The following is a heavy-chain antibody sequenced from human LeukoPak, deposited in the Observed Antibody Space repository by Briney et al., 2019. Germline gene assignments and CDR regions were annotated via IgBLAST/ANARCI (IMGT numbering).Heavy chain of an antibody. CDR3: ARSTIAAAGNVEY. CDR2: IYYSGSTGRSI. V-gene: IGHV4-59*01. D-gene: IGHD6-13*01. CDR1: GGSTSSYY. J-gene: IGHJ4*02. Sequence: PSETLSLTCTVSGGSTSSYYWSWIRQAPGKGLEWIGYIYYSGSTGRSINYNPSLKSRVTISVDTSKNQFSLKLSSVTAADTAMYYCARSTIAAAGNVEYWGQGTLVTVSS.